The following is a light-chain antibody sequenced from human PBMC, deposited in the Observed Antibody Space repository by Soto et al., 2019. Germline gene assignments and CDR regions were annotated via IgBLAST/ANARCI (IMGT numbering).Light chain of an antibody. V-gene: IGLV1-47*01. Sequence: QSVLTQPPSASGTPGQRVTISCSGSSSNIGSNYVYWYQQLPGTAPRLLIYRNEKRPTGVPDRFSGSKSGTSASLAISGLRSEDEADYHCATWDDTLSGPVFGGGTKLTVL. CDR1: SSNIGSNY. J-gene: IGLJ2*01. CDR3: ATWDDTLSGPV. CDR2: RNE.